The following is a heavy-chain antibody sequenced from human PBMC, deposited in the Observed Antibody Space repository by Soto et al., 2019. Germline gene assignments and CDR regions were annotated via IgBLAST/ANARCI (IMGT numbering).Heavy chain of an antibody. V-gene: IGHV3-48*01. Sequence: EVQLVESGGGLVQPGGSLRLSCAASGFTFSTYSMNWVRQAPGKGLEWVSYISGSSTTIYYADSVKGRVTISRENAKNSLYLQMNSLRAEDTAVYYCARSATVTYFDYWGQGTLVTVSS. CDR2: ISGSSTTI. D-gene: IGHD4-4*01. CDR3: ARSATVTYFDY. CDR1: GFTFSTYS. J-gene: IGHJ4*02.